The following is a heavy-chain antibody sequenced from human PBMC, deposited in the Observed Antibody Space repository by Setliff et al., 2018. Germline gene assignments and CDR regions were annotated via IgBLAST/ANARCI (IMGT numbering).Heavy chain of an antibody. CDR2: IGARNVKT. D-gene: IGHD7-27*01. CDR3: ARRWETGDQDAYDI. CDR1: GYTFTTYG. Sequence: GASVKVSCKASGYTFTTYGISWVRQAPGQGLEWMGWIGARNVKTSYAQKFQDRVTMTTDTSTSTGYMELRSLTSDDTAVYYCARRWETGDQDAYDIWGQGTMVTVS. V-gene: IGHV1-18*04. J-gene: IGHJ3*02.